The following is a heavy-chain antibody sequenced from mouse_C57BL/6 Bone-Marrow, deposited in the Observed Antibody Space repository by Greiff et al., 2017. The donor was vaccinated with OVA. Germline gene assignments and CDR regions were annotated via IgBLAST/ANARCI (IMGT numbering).Heavy chain of an antibody. CDR3: ARLTTGAY. Sequence: EVHLVESGGGLVKPGGSLKLSCAASGFTFSDYGMHWVRQAPEKGLEWVAYISSGSSTIYYADTVKGRFTISRDNAKNTLFLQMTSLRSEDTAMYYCARLTTGAYWGQGTLVTVSA. CDR1: GFTFSDYG. D-gene: IGHD1-1*01. V-gene: IGHV5-17*01. J-gene: IGHJ3*01. CDR2: ISSGSSTI.